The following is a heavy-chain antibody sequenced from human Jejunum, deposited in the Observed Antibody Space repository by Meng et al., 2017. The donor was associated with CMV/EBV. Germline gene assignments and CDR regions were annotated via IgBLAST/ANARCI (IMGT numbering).Heavy chain of an antibody. J-gene: IGHJ4*02. CDR3: AKERIELWYFDY. CDR2: IGANGVST. D-gene: IGHD2-21*01. CDR1: GFTVTSYA. V-gene: IGHV3-23*01. Sequence: AASGFTVTSYAMSWVRQAPGKGLEWVSAIGANGVSTYYADSVKGRFIISKDKSKNTLYLQMNTVTAEDTAIYYCAKERIELWYFDYWGQGTLVTVSS.